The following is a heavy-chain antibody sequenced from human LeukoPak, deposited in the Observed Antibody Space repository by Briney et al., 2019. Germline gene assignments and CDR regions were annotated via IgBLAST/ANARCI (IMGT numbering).Heavy chain of an antibody. CDR3: ARVPPVQLDRSGGAFDI. Sequence: ASVKVSCKASGDTFSSYASSWVRQAPGQGLEWMGGIIPIFGTANYAQKFQGRVTITADESTSTAYMELSSLRSEDTAVYYCARVPPVQLDRSGGAFDIWGQGTMVTVSS. V-gene: IGHV1-69*01. D-gene: IGHD1-1*01. J-gene: IGHJ3*02. CDR2: IIPIFGTA. CDR1: GDTFSSYA.